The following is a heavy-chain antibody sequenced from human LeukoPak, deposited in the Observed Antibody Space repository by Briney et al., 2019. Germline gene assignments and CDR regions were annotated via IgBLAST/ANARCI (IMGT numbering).Heavy chain of an antibody. Sequence: GGSLRLSCAASGLTFSSYAMSWVRQAPGKGLEWVSAISGSGGSTYYADSVKGRFTISRDNSKNTLYLQMNSLRAEDTAVYYCAKSRGESRGASNYWGQGTLVTVSS. CDR2: ISGSGGST. J-gene: IGHJ4*02. D-gene: IGHD1-26*01. V-gene: IGHV3-23*01. CDR1: GLTFSSYA. CDR3: AKSRGESRGASNY.